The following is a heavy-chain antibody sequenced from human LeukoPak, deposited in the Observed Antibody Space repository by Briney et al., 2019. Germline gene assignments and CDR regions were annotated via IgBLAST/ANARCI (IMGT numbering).Heavy chain of an antibody. CDR2: IYSGGST. D-gene: IGHD1-26*01. Sequence: PGGSLRLSCAASGFTVSSNYMSWVRQAPGKGLEWVSVIYSGGSTYYADSVKGRFTISRDNSKNTLYLQMNSLRAEDTAEYYCAKKGLVGSYYNDAFDVWGQGTMVTVSS. CDR1: GFTVSSNY. CDR3: AKKGLVGSYYNDAFDV. V-gene: IGHV3-53*01. J-gene: IGHJ3*01.